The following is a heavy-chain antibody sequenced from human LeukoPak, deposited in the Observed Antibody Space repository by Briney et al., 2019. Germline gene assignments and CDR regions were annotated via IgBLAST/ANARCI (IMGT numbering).Heavy chain of an antibody. CDR1: GGSISSYY. CDR3: ARDYILLWSGELLPDYYYYYMDV. V-gene: IGHV4-4*07. J-gene: IGHJ6*03. CDR2: IYTSGST. D-gene: IGHD3-10*01. Sequence: PSETLSLTCTVSGGSISSYYWSWIRQPAGKGLEWIGRIYTSGSTNYNPSLKSRVTMSVDTSKNQFSLKLSSVTAADTAVYYCARDYILLWSGELLPDYYYYYMDVWGKGTTVTVSS.